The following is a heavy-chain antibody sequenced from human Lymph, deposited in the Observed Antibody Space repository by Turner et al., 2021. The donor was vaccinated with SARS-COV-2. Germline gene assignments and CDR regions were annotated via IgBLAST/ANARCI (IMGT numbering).Heavy chain of an antibody. V-gene: IGHV3-53*02. CDR1: GIIVSRNY. CDR2: IYSGGTT. J-gene: IGHJ6*02. Sequence: EEQLVETGGGLIQPGGSLRLSCAASGIIVSRNYMNWVRQAPGKGLEWVSVIYSGGTTYYADSVKGRFNISRDNSKNTLYLQMNSLRVEDTAVYYCARDLGTYGMDVWGQGTTVTVSS. D-gene: IGHD6-13*01. CDR3: ARDLGTYGMDV.